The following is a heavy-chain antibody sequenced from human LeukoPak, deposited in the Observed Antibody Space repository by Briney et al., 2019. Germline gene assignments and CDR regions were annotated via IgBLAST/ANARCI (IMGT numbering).Heavy chain of an antibody. CDR1: GFTFSDYY. V-gene: IGHV3-7*01. CDR3: ARDGRGGHNDF. Sequence: GGSLRLSCEASGFTFSDYYMSWIRQAPGKGLEWVANIREDGGHTNYVDSVKGRFTISRDNAKNSLFLQMDGLRVDDTAVYFCARDGRGGHNDFWGQGTLITVSS. D-gene: IGHD4-23*01. J-gene: IGHJ4*02. CDR2: IREDGGHT.